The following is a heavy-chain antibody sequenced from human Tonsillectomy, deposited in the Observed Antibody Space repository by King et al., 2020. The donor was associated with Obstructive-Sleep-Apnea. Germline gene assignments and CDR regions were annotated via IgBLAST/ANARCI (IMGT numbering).Heavy chain of an antibody. Sequence: QLQESGPGLVKPSETLSLTCTVSGGSISSYYWSWIRQPPGKGLEWIGYIYYSGSTNYNPSLKSRVTISVDTSKNPFSLKLSSVTAADTAVYYCAGYTYCSGGSCYIDYWGQGTLVTVSS. J-gene: IGHJ4*02. CDR3: AGYTYCSGGSCYIDY. V-gene: IGHV4-59*01. CDR1: GGSISSYY. CDR2: IYYSGST. D-gene: IGHD2-15*01.